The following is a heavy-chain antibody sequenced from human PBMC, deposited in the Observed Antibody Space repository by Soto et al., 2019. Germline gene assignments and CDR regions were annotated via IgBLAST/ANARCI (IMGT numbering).Heavy chain of an antibody. CDR3: ARDYYDILADYYYYYMDV. J-gene: IGHJ6*03. D-gene: IGHD3-9*01. V-gene: IGHV3-33*01. CDR1: GFTFSSYG. CDR2: IWYDGSNK. Sequence: GGSLRLSCAASGFTFSSYGMHWVRQAPGKGLEWVAVIWYDGSNKYYADSVKGRFTISRDNSKNTLYLQMNSLRAEDTAVYYCARDYYDILADYYYYYMDVWGKGTTVTVSS.